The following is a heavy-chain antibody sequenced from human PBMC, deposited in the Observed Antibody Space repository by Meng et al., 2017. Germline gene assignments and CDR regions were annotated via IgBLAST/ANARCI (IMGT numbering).Heavy chain of an antibody. CDR2: MNEDGTTI. CDR1: GFTISSFW. D-gene: IGHD4-23*01. J-gene: IGHJ4*02. Sequence: VQLVESGGGLVKPGGSLRLSCAASGFTISSFWMHWVRQAPGKGLVWVSRMNEDGTTISHAGSVKGRFTISRDSARNTLYLQMNSLRVEDTAVYYCVRDFGGNSDYWGQGTLVTVSS. CDR3: VRDFGGNSDY. V-gene: IGHV3-74*01.